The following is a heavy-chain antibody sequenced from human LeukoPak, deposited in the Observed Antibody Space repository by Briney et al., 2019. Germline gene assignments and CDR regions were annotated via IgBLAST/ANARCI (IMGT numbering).Heavy chain of an antibody. Sequence: SETLSLTCAVYGGSFSGYYWSWIRQPPGKGLEWIGEINHSGSTNYNPSLKSRVTISVDTSKNQFSLNLSSVTAADTAIYYCARLGGATSPFGYWGQGTPVTVSS. J-gene: IGHJ4*02. V-gene: IGHV4-34*01. CDR1: GGSFSGYY. CDR2: INHSGST. D-gene: IGHD1-26*01. CDR3: ARLGGATSPFGY.